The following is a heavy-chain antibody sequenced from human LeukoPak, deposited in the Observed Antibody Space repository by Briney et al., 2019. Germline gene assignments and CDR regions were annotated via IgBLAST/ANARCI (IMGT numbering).Heavy chain of an antibody. CDR3: ARGKYGSGSYYFNWFDP. Sequence: SETLSLTCPVYGGSFSGYYWSWIRQPPGKGLEWIGEINHSGSTNYNPPLKSRVTISVDTSKNQFSLKLSSVTAADTAVYYCARGKYGSGSYYFNWFDPWGQGTLVTVSS. V-gene: IGHV4-34*01. J-gene: IGHJ5*02. CDR1: GGSFSGYY. CDR2: INHSGST. D-gene: IGHD3-10*01.